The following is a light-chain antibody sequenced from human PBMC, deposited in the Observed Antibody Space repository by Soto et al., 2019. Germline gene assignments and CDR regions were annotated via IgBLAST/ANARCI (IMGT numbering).Light chain of an antibody. J-gene: IGKJ1*01. CDR3: QQYHSWPPST. V-gene: IGKV3-11*01. CDR2: DAS. CDR1: QSVSNY. Sequence: DIVLTQSPATLSLSPGERAILSCRTSQSVSNYLAWYQQKPGQAPRLLIYDASNRATGIPARFSGSGSGTDFTLTISSLEPEDFAVYYCQQYHSWPPSTFGQGTKVDI.